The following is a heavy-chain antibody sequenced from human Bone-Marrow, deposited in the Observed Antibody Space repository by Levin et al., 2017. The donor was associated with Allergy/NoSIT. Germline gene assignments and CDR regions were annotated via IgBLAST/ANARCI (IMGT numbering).Heavy chain of an antibody. D-gene: IGHD3-16*01. J-gene: IGHJ4*02. Sequence: SQTLSLTCAVSGDRISTSGATWNWIRQSPSRGLEWLGRAYFTSEWTTDYAMSVKGRITFTPDTSKNHFSLHLNSVTPEDTAIYYCARERGEDSTTWYESFDSWGQGTQVTVSS. V-gene: IGHV6-1*01. CDR3: ARERGEDSTTWYESFDS. CDR2: AYFTSEWTT. CDR1: GDRISTSGAT.